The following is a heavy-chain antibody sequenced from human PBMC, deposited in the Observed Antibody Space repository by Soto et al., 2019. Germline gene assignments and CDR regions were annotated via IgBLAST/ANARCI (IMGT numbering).Heavy chain of an antibody. V-gene: IGHV3-11*01. Sequence: GGSLRLSCAASGFTFSDYYMSWIRQAPGKGLEWVSYISSSGSTIYYADSVKGRFTISRDNAKNSLYLQMNSLRAEDTAVYYCAILGLGEDATGYYYYDMDVWGKGTTVTVSS. D-gene: IGHD3-16*01. CDR3: AILGLGEDATGYYYYDMDV. CDR1: GFTFSDYY. J-gene: IGHJ6*03. CDR2: ISSSGSTI.